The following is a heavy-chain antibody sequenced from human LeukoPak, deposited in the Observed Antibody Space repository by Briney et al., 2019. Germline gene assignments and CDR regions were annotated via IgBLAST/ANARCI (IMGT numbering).Heavy chain of an antibody. Sequence: ASVKVSCKVSGYTLTELSMHWVRQAPGKGLEWMGGFDPEDGETIYAQKFQGRVTMTEDTSTDTAYMELSSLRSEDTAVYYCATDRRRRDGYNWCYWGQGTLVTVSP. CDR1: GYTLTELS. D-gene: IGHD5-24*01. CDR3: ATDRRRRDGYNWCY. J-gene: IGHJ4*02. CDR2: FDPEDGET. V-gene: IGHV1-24*01.